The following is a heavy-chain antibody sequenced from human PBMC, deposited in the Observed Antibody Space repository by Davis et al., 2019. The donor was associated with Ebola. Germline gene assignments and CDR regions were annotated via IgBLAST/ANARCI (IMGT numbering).Heavy chain of an antibody. J-gene: IGHJ5*02. CDR1: GGSISSYY. CDR3: ARVHYDFWSGYYTGNWFDP. D-gene: IGHD3-3*01. Sequence: MPSETLSLTCTVSGGSISSYYWSWTRQPPGKGLEWIGYIYYSGSTNYNPSLKSRVTISVDTSKNQFSLKLSSVTAADTAVYYCARVHYDFWSGYYTGNWFDPWGQGTLVTVSS. V-gene: IGHV4-59*01. CDR2: IYYSGST.